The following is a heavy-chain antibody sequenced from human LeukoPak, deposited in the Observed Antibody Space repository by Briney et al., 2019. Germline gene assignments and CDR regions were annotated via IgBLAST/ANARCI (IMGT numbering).Heavy chain of an antibody. CDR2: IIPIFGTA. CDR3: AREYCSRGSCYSWSGHYYYYYYMDV. J-gene: IGHJ6*03. CDR1: GGTFSSYA. D-gene: IGHD2-15*01. Sequence: ASVKVSCKASGGTFSSYAVSWVRQAPGQGLEWMGGIIPIFGTANYAQKFQGRVTIAADESASTAYMELSSLRSEDTAVYYCAREYCSRGSCYSWSGHYYYYYYMDVWGKGTTVTVSS. V-gene: IGHV1-69*13.